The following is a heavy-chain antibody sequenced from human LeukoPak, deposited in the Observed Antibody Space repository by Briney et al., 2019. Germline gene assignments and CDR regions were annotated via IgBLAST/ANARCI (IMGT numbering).Heavy chain of an antibody. Sequence: ASVKVSCKPSGYTFTSYGISWVRQAPGQGLEWMGWISAYNGNTNYAQKLQGRVTMTTDTSTSTAYMELRRLRSDDTAVYYCARDLGGITMVRGVIGNWFDPWGQGTLVTVSS. D-gene: IGHD3-10*01. J-gene: IGHJ5*02. CDR3: ARDLGGITMVRGVIGNWFDP. V-gene: IGHV1-18*04. CDR1: GYTFTSYG. CDR2: ISAYNGNT.